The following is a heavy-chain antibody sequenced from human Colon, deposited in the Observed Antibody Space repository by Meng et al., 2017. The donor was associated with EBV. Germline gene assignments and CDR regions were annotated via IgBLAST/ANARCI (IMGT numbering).Heavy chain of an antibody. V-gene: IGHV4-31*03. CDR2: IYYSGST. D-gene: IGHD6-19*01. J-gene: IGHJ4*02. Sequence: VQLQDSGPGLVKPAPTLSRTCTVSGGSVSSGGYYWTWIRQHPWKGLELFGHIYYSGSTFYNPSLKRRVIISIDTSKNQFSLNLRSVTAADTAVYYCARVSSGWDYFDYWGQGTLVTVSS. CDR3: ARVSSGWDYFDY. CDR1: GGSVSSGGYY.